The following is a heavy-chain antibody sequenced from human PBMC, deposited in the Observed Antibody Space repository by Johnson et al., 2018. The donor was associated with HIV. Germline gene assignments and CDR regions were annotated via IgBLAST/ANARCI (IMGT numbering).Heavy chain of an antibody. CDR1: GFTFDDYD. J-gene: IGHJ3*02. CDR2: INWNDGST. Sequence: MQLVESGGGVVRPGGSLRLSCGASGFTFDDYDMSWVRQAPGKGLEWVSGINWNDGSTGYAKSVKGRFTISRDNAKNSLYLQMNSLKTEDTAVYYCTGSSSDAFDIWGQGTMVTVSS. D-gene: IGHD6-13*01. V-gene: IGHV3-20*04. CDR3: TGSSSDAFDI.